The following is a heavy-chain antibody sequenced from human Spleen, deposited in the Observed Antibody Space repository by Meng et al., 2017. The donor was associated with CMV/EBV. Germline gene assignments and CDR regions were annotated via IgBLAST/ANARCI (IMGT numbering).Heavy chain of an antibody. CDR3: ARAGITIFGVVTHFDY. CDR2: INGYNGNT. V-gene: IGHV1-18*01. Sequence: ASVKVSCKASGYTFTRYGINWVRQAPGQGLEWMEWINGYNGNTHYAQKYQGRVNMTTDTSTNTAYMELRSLRSDDTAVYYCARAGITIFGVVTHFDYWGQGTLVTVSS. J-gene: IGHJ4*02. D-gene: IGHD3-3*01. CDR1: GYTFTRYG.